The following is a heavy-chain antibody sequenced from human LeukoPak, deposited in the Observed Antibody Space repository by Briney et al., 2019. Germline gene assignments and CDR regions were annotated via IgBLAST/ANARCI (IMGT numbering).Heavy chain of an antibody. CDR2: INTNTGNP. Sequence: GASVKVSCKASGYTFTSHAMNWVRQAPGQGLEWMGWINTNTGNPTYAQGFTGRFVFSLDTSVNTAYLQISSLKAEDFAVYYCARWPSFGVLDDWGRGTLVTVSS. CDR1: GYTFTSHA. CDR3: ARWPSFGVLDD. D-gene: IGHD3-3*01. V-gene: IGHV7-4-1*02. J-gene: IGHJ4*02.